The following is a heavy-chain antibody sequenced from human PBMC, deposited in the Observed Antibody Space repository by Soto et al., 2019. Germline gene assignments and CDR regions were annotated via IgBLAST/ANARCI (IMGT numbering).Heavy chain of an antibody. CDR3: ARTDGDLDV. Sequence: QVQLVQSGAEVKKPGASVKVSCKASGYTFSSYDINWVRQATGQGLEWMGWMNPKSGHTGSAQKFQGRVTMTRYTSISTAHMELSSLRSEDTAIYYCARTDGDLDVWGQGTTVAVSS. D-gene: IGHD4-17*01. CDR2: MNPKSGHT. V-gene: IGHV1-8*01. CDR1: GYTFSSYD. J-gene: IGHJ6*01.